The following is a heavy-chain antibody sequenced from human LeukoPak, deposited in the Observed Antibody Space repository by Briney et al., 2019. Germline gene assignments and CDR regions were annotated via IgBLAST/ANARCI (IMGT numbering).Heavy chain of an antibody. Sequence: GGSLRLSCAASGFTFSSYSMNWVRQAPGKGLEWVSSISRSSSYIYYADSVKGRFTISRDNAKNSLYLQMNSLRAEDTAVYYCARDGEVTYYYDSSGYYDDYWGQGTLVTVSS. CDR2: ISRSSSYI. V-gene: IGHV3-21*01. CDR3: ARDGEVTYYYDSSGYYDDY. J-gene: IGHJ4*02. CDR1: GFTFSSYS. D-gene: IGHD3-22*01.